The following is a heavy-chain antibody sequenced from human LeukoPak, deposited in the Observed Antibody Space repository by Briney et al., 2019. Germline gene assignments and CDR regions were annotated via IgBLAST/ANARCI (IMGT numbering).Heavy chain of an antibody. CDR1: GFTFSSYG. Sequence: PGGSLRLSCAASGFTFSSYGMHWVRQAPGKGLEWVAVIWYDGSNKYYADSVKGRFTISRDNSKNTLYLQMNSLRAEDTAVYYCAKWRRHWNDVPYYFDYWGQGTLVTVSS. D-gene: IGHD1-1*01. CDR2: IWYDGSNK. CDR3: AKWRRHWNDVPYYFDY. J-gene: IGHJ4*02. V-gene: IGHV3-33*06.